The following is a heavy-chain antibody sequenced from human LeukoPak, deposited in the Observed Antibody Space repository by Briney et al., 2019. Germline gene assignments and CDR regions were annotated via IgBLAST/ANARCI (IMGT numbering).Heavy chain of an antibody. CDR2: IYYSGTT. D-gene: IGHD2-15*01. V-gene: IGHV4-39*01. CDR3: ARTVYGSDWAPFDY. CDR1: GSSISSHSFY. J-gene: IGHJ4*02. Sequence: PSETLSLTCIVSGSSISSHSFYWGWIRQPPGEGLEWIGIIYYSGTTYYNPSLKSRVIMSVDTSKNQFSLRLSSLTAADTAVYYCARTVYGSDWAPFDYWGQGTLVTVSS.